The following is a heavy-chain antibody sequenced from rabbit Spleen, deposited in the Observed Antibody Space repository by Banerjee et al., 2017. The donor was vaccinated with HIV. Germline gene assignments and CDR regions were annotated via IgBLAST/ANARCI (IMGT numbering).Heavy chain of an antibody. CDR2: IYTGSSGST. Sequence: QSLEESGGDLVKPGASLTLTCTASGFSFSSSYWICWVRQAPGKGLEWIACIYTGSSGSTYYASWAKGRFTISKTSSTTVTLQMTSVTAADTATYFCARSPYAGYGGYVYATCNLWGPGTLVTVS. CDR1: GFSFSSSYW. D-gene: IGHD6-1*01. V-gene: IGHV1S40*01. J-gene: IGHJ4*01. CDR3: ARSPYAGYGGYVYATCNL.